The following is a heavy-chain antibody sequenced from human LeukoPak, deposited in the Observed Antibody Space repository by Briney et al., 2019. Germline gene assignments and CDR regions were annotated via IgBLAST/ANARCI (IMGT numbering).Heavy chain of an antibody. Sequence: ASVKVSCKASGYTFTGCYMHWVRQAPGQGLEWMGWINPNSGGTNYAQKFQGRVTMTRDTSISTAYMELSRLRSDDTAVYYCARGRGMFQDIVVVPGDYWGQGTLVTVSS. V-gene: IGHV1-2*02. CDR1: GYTFTGCY. CDR3: ARGRGMFQDIVVVPGDY. CDR2: INPNSGGT. D-gene: IGHD2-2*01. J-gene: IGHJ4*02.